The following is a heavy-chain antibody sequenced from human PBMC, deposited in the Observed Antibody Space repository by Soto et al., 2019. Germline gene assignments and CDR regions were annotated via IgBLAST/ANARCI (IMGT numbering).Heavy chain of an antibody. V-gene: IGHV4-61*01. CDR1: GASVSSDYYH. Sequence: SETLSLTCTVSGASVSSDYYHWSWIRQPPGKGLEWIGYFYDRGNINYHPSLKSRLTISIDTSKNQLSLKLSSVTTADTAVYYCATLLVGNGGRGYWGQG. D-gene: IGHD1-26*01. J-gene: IGHJ4*02. CDR3: ATLLVGNGGRGY. CDR2: FYDRGNI.